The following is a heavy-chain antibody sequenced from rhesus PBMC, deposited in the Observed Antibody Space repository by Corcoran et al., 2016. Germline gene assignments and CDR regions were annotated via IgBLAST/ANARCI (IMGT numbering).Heavy chain of an antibody. Sequence: QVQLQESGPGGVKPSETLSLTCAVSGGSISDSYRWSWTRQPPGKGLEWIGYIYGSSTSTDYNPPLNSRVTISKDTSKNQFSLKLSSVTAADTAVYYCADRSGREARAFDFWGQGLRVTVSS. D-gene: IGHD3-16*01. CDR2: IYGSSTST. CDR1: GGSISDSYR. CDR3: ADRSGREARAFDF. V-gene: IGHV4S10*01. J-gene: IGHJ3*01.